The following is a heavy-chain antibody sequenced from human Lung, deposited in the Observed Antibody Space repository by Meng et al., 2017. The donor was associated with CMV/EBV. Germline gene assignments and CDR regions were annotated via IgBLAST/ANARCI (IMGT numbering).Heavy chain of an antibody. J-gene: IGHJ3*02. CDR2: INPNSGGT. V-gene: IGHV1-2*02. CDR3: ARRQYQLVGLAAFDI. CDR1: GYTFTGYY. Sequence: ASVKVSCKASGYTFTGYYMHWVRQAPGQGLEWMGWINPNSGGTNYAQKFQGRVTMTRDTSISTAYMELSRLRSDDTAVYYCARRQYQLVGLAAFDIWGQGXMVT. D-gene: IGHD2-2*01.